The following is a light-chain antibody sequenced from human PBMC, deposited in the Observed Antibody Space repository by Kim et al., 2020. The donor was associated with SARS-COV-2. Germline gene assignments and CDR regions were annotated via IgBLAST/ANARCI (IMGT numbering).Light chain of an antibody. CDR3: QQTHSLPLT. V-gene: IGKV1-39*01. CDR1: QMLIAY. Sequence: ASVGDRVTITCRASQMLIAYVNGYQQKPGKAPKLLFSSASDVRSGIPSRFSGSGSGTEFTLTINGLRPEDFAVYYCQQTHSLPLTFGAGTKVDIK. CDR2: SAS. J-gene: IGKJ4*01.